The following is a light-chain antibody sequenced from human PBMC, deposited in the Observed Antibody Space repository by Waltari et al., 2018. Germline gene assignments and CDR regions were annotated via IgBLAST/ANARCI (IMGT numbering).Light chain of an antibody. CDR2: EVS. Sequence: DVVMTQTPVSLSVTRGQQDSISCKSSQSLLHNDGKRDLCWYLKTPGQPPQHLVDEVSSRFSGVPDRFSGSGSGTDFTLKISRVEAEAVWVYYCMQSIQMPLTFGGGTKVEIK. CDR1: QSLLHNDGKRD. J-gene: IGKJ4*01. V-gene: IGKV2D-29*01. CDR3: MQSIQMPLT.